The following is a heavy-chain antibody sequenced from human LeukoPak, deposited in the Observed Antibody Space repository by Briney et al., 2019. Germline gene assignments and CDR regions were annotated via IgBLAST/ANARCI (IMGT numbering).Heavy chain of an antibody. V-gene: IGHV4-39*07. D-gene: IGHD5-12*01. CDR3: ARGGYSGYDPFSWFDP. Sequence: PSETLSLTCTVSGGSISSGGYYWGWIRQPPGKGLEWIGSIYHSGSTYYNPSLKSRVTISVDTSKNQFSLKLSSVTAADTAVYYCARGGYSGYDPFSWFDPWGQGTLVTVSS. J-gene: IGHJ5*02. CDR1: GGSISSGGYY. CDR2: IYHSGST.